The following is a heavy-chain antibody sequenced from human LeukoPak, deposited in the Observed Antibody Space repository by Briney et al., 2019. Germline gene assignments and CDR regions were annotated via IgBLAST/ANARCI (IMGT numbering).Heavy chain of an antibody. V-gene: IGHV4-38-2*02. CDR3: ARAVSWTDYYYYMDV. CDR2: FFLKGST. Sequence: ASETLSLTCTVSGYSITSAYYWGWIRQPPGKGLEWIGSFFLKGSTYYNPSLKSRVTISVDTSKNQFSLTLSSVTAADTAVYYCARAVSWTDYYYYMDVWGKGTTVTVSS. CDR1: GYSITSAYY. D-gene: IGHD6-13*01. J-gene: IGHJ6*03.